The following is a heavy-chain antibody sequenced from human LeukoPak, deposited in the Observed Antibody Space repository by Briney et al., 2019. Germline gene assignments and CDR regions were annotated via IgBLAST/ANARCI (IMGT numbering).Heavy chain of an antibody. Sequence: GGSLRLSCAASGFTFGTYWMSWVRQAPGKGLEWVANIKQDGSEKYYVDSVKGRLTISRDNAKNSLYLQMNSLRAEDTAVYYCARDNMRDGGIAAAGTDYWGQGTLVTVSS. J-gene: IGHJ4*02. CDR3: ARDNMRDGGIAAAGTDY. CDR2: IKQDGSEK. D-gene: IGHD6-13*01. CDR1: GFTFGTYW. V-gene: IGHV3-7*01.